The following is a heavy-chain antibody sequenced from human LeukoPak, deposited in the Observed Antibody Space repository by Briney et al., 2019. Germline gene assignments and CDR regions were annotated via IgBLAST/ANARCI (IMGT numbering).Heavy chain of an antibody. J-gene: IGHJ4*02. D-gene: IGHD3-16*01. Sequence: PSETLSLTCAVYGGSFSGYYWSWIRQPPGKGLEWIGEINHSGGTNYNPSLKSRVTISVDTSKNQFSLKLSSVTAADTAVYYCARCHVWGSYSILTLDYWGQGTLVTVSS. CDR2: INHSGGT. V-gene: IGHV4-34*01. CDR1: GGSFSGYY. CDR3: ARCHVWGSYSILTLDY.